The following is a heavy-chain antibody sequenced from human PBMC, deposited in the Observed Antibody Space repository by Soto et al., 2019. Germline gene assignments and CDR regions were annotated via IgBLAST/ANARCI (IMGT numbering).Heavy chain of an antibody. CDR3: AKEEVFGSGWYGH. CDR1: KFTFSSYA. V-gene: IGHV3-23*01. J-gene: IGHJ5*02. CDR2: ISGSGVTT. Sequence: HPGGSLRLSCAASKFTFSSYAMSWVRQAPGKGLEWVSAISGSGVTTYYGDSVKGRFTISRDNFKNTLYLQINSLRTEDSAKYYCAKEEVFGSGWYGHWGQGTQVTVSS. D-gene: IGHD3-3*01.